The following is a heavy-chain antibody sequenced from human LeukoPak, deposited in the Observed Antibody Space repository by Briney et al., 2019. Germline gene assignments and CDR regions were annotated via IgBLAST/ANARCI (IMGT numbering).Heavy chain of an antibody. J-gene: IGHJ4*02. V-gene: IGHV3-30*02. CDR2: IRYDGGNK. CDR1: GFTFSSYG. D-gene: IGHD3-3*01. CDR3: AKSEKDCWSGLYYFDY. Sequence: GGSLRLSCAASGFTFSSYGMHWVRQAPGKGLEWVAFIRYDGGNKYYADSVKGRFTISRDNSKNTLYLQMNSLRAEDTAVYYCAKSEKDCWSGLYYFDYWGQGTLVTVSS.